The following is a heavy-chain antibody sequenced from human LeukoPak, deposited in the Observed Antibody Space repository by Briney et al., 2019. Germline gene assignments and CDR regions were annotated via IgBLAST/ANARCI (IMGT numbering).Heavy chain of an antibody. CDR1: AGSITSSDYH. CDR2: VYYTGNT. V-gene: IGHV4-39*07. Sequence: PSETLSLTCTVSAGSITSSDYHWAWIRQSPGKGLEWIGNVYYTGNTNYNPSLKSRVTMSVDTSKNQFSLKLSSVTAADTAVYYCARSDQLPGGYFDLWGRGTLVTVSS. D-gene: IGHD2-2*01. CDR3: ARSDQLPGGYFDL. J-gene: IGHJ2*01.